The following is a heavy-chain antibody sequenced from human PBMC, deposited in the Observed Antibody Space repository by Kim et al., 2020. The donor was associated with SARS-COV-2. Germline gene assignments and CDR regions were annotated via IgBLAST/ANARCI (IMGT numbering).Heavy chain of an antibody. D-gene: IGHD3-10*01. Sequence: GGSLRLSCAGSGFAVRSSYMSWVRQAPGKGLESVSVMYPGGFTYYTDSVKGRFAASGDISKNKLYLQMNNLRSEDTAMYFCVRSKGTYFDDWGQGTLVTVSS. CDR3: VRSKGTYFDD. V-gene: IGHV3-53*01. CDR1: GFAVRSSY. J-gene: IGHJ4*02. CDR2: MYPGGFT.